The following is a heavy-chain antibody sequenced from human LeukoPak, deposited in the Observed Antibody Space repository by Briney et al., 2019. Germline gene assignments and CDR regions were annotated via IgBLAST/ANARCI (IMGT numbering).Heavy chain of an antibody. Sequence: PSQTLSLTCTVSGGSISSGGYYWSWIRQHPGKGLEWIGYIYYSGRTYYNPSLKSRVTISVDTSKNQFSLKLSSVTAADTAVYYCARGAILTGLDYWGQGTLVTVSS. CDR3: ARGAILTGLDY. CDR2: IYYSGRT. CDR1: GGSISSGGYY. D-gene: IGHD3-9*01. J-gene: IGHJ4*02. V-gene: IGHV4-31*03.